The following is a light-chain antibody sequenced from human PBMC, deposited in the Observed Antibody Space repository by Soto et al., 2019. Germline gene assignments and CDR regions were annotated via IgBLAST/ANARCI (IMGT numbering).Light chain of an antibody. V-gene: IGKV1-9*01. CDR3: QQVKSYPRT. CDR1: QAITNN. Sequence: DIQLTQSPFFLSASVGDRVTITCRASQAITNNLAWYQQKPGKPPKLLIYQESTLQSGVPSRFSGSKSGTQFTLTIVSLQPEDFPTYYCQQVKSYPRTFGGGTKVEIK. J-gene: IGKJ4*01. CDR2: QES.